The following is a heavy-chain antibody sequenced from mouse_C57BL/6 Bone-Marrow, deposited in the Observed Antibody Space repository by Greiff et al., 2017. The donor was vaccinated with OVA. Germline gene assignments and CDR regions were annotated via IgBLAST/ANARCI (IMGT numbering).Heavy chain of an antibody. CDR2: IHPNSGST. J-gene: IGHJ4*01. CDR1: GYTFTSYW. Sequence: GAELVKPGASVKLSCKASGYTFTSYWMHWVKQRPGQGLEWIGMIHPNSGSTNYNEKFKSKATLTVDKSSSTAYMQLSSLTSEDSAVYYCAREDNWSYAMDYWGQGTSVTVSS. D-gene: IGHD4-1*01. CDR3: AREDNWSYAMDY. V-gene: IGHV1-64*01.